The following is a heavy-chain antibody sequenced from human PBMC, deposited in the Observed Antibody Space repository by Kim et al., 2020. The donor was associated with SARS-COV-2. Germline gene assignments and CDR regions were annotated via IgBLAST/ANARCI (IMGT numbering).Heavy chain of an antibody. J-gene: IGHJ5*02. Sequence: SETLSLTCTVFGGSLTNYFWSWIRQPPGKGLEWIGEINHSGSINYNPSLRSRVIMSVDPSKNQFSLKLNSMTGADTAVYYCARGRLSRDYYGSVNYYKEGGGVSFDPWGQGTLVTVSS. CDR1: GGSLTNYF. CDR3: ARGRLSRDYYGSVNYYKEGGGVSFDP. D-gene: IGHD3-10*01. V-gene: IGHV4-34*01. CDR2: INHSGSI.